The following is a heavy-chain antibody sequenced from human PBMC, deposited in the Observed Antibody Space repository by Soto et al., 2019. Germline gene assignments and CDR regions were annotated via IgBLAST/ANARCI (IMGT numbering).Heavy chain of an antibody. J-gene: IGHJ6*02. CDR3: ARDQFGDGYKPYFNYYYGMDV. CDR1: GFTFSSYG. D-gene: IGHD5-12*01. CDR2: IWYDGSNK. V-gene: IGHV3-33*01. Sequence: GSLRLSCAASGFTFSSYGMHWVRQAPGKGLEWVAVIWYDGSNKYYADSVKGRFTISRDNSKNTLYLQMNSLRAEDTAVYYCARDQFGDGYKPYFNYYYGMDVWGQGTTVTVSS.